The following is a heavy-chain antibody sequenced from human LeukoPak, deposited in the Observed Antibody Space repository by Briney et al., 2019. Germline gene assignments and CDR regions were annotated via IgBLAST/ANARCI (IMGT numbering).Heavy chain of an antibody. D-gene: IGHD6-19*01. Sequence: PSETLSLTCTVSGDSITAYYWNWVRQPPGKGLEWIGYIHYTGKNFYNPSLKSRITMSVDTSKSQFSLKLSSVTAADTAVYYCARVMGSGWTGFDYWGQGTLVTVSS. V-gene: IGHV4-59*01. CDR1: GDSITAYY. CDR3: ARVMGSGWTGFDY. J-gene: IGHJ4*02. CDR2: IHYTGKN.